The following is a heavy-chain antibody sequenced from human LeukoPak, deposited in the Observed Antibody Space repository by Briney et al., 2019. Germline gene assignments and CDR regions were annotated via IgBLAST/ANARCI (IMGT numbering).Heavy chain of an antibody. CDR2: IWYDGSNK. J-gene: IGHJ4*02. D-gene: IGHD3-3*01. CDR1: GFTFSSYG. CDR3: ARPYTDFWSGYPYYFDY. Sequence: GGSLRLSCAASGFTFSSYGMHWARQAPGKGLEWVAAIWYDGSNKYYADSVKGRFTISRDNSKNTLYLQMNSLRAEDTAVYYCARPYTDFWSGYPYYFDYWGQGTLVTVSS. V-gene: IGHV3-33*01.